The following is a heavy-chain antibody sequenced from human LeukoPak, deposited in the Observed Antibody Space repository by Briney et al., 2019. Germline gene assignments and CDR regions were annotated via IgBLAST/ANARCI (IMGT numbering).Heavy chain of an antibody. V-gene: IGHV4-34*01. CDR2: INHSGST. D-gene: IGHD2-2*01. CDR1: GFTFSSYS. Sequence: GSLRLSCAASGFTFSSYSMNWVRQAPGKGLEWIGEINHSGSTNYNPSLKSRVTISVDTSKNQFSLKLSSVTAADTAVYYCARGCSSTSCDFDYWGQGTLVTVSS. J-gene: IGHJ4*02. CDR3: ARGCSSTSCDFDY.